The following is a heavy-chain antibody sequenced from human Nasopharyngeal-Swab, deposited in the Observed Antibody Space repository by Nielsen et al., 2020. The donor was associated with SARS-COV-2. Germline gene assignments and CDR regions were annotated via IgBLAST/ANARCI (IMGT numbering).Heavy chain of an antibody. Sequence: WIRQPPGKGLEWIGEINHSGSTNYNPSLKSRVTISVDTSKNQFSLKLSSVTAAGTAVYYCARGRGSSPSRVYYYYMDVWGKGTTVTVSS. V-gene: IGHV4-34*01. D-gene: IGHD6-6*01. CDR3: ARGRGSSPSRVYYYYMDV. J-gene: IGHJ6*03. CDR2: INHSGST.